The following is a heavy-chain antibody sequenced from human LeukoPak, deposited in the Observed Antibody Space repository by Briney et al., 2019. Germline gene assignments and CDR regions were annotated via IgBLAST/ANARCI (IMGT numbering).Heavy chain of an antibody. D-gene: IGHD7-27*01. J-gene: IGHJ4*02. V-gene: IGHV4-30-4*01. CDR3: ARVPGTGLDY. CDR2: IYYSGRT. Sequence: SETLSLTCSVSGGSISSGDYYWSRIRQPPGKGLEWIGYIYYSGRTYYNPSLKSRVTISIDTPKNQFSLKVSSVTAADTAVYYCARVPGTGLDYWGQGTLVTVSS. CDR1: GGSISSGDYY.